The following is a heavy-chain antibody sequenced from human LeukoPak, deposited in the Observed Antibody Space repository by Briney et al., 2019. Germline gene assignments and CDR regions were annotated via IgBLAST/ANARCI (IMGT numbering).Heavy chain of an antibody. D-gene: IGHD5-18*01. CDR2: IIPILGIA. CDR1: GGTFSDYP. Sequence: SVKVSCKASGGTFSDYPISWVRQAPGQGLEWMGRIIPILGIANYAQKFQGRVTITADKSTSTAYMELSSLRSEDTAEYYCARDLDRAMAAMVYWGQGTLVSVSS. J-gene: IGHJ4*02. CDR3: ARDLDRAMAAMVY. V-gene: IGHV1-69*04.